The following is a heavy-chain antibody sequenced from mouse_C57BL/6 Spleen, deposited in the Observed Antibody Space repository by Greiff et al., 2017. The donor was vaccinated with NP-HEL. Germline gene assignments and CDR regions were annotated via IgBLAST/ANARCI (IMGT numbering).Heavy chain of an antibody. D-gene: IGHD1-1*01. CDR2: IYPGDGDT. V-gene: IGHV1-82*01. Sequence: VQLQQSGPELVKPGASVKISCKASGYAFSSSWMNWVKQRPGKGLEWIGRIYPGDGDTNYNGKFKGKATLTADKSSSTAYMQLSSLTSEDSAVYFCARLPVVAGGYFDYWGQGTTLTVSS. CDR3: ARLPVVAGGYFDY. J-gene: IGHJ2*01. CDR1: GYAFSSSW.